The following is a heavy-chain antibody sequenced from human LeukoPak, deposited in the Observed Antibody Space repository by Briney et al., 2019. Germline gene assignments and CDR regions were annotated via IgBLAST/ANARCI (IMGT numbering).Heavy chain of an antibody. J-gene: IGHJ6*03. V-gene: IGHV4-59*01. CDR1: GGSISSYY. CDR2: INYSGST. CDR3: AREGAAPMYYYYMDV. D-gene: IGHD2-2*01. Sequence: SETLSLTCTVSGGSISSYYWSWIRQPPGKGLEWIGYINYSGSTNYNPSRKSRVTLSLDTSKNKFSLKLNSVTAADTAVYYCAREGAAPMYYYYMDVWGKGTTVTLPS.